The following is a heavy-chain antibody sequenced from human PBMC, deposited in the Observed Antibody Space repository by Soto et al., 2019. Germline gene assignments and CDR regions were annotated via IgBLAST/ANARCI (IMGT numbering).Heavy chain of an antibody. D-gene: IGHD3-16*01. CDR1: GYTFTGYN. CDR2: INPNSGGT. CDR3: ARDRFMSSDAFDI. V-gene: IGHV1-2*02. J-gene: IGHJ3*02. Sequence: ASVKVSCKAPGYTFTGYNMDWVRQAPGQGLEWMGWINPNSGGTNYAQKFQGRVTMTRDTSISTAYMELSRLTSDDTAVSYCARDRFMSSDAFDICGRVKRITAS.